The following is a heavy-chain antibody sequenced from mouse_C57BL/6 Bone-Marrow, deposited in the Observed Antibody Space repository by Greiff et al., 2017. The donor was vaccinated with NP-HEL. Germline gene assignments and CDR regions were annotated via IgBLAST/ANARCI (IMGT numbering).Heavy chain of an antibody. J-gene: IGHJ3*01. Sequence: QVQLQQSGAELVRPGTSVKVSCKASGYAFTNYLIEWVKQRPGQGLEWIGVINPGSGGTNYNEKFKGKATLTADKSSSTAYMQLSSLTSEDSAVCFCAREDYYGSSPWFAYWGQGTLVTVSA. CDR1: GYAFTNYL. CDR3: AREDYYGSSPWFAY. V-gene: IGHV1-54*01. CDR2: INPGSGGT. D-gene: IGHD1-1*01.